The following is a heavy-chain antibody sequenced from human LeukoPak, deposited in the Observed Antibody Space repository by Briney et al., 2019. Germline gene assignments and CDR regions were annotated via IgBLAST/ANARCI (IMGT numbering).Heavy chain of an antibody. V-gene: IGHV1-46*01. CDR3: ARGGSPGYNYNAFDL. J-gene: IGHJ3*01. CDR1: GYTFTSYY. CDR2: INPSGGST. D-gene: IGHD3-9*01. Sequence: GASVKVSCKASGYTFTSYYMHWVRQAPGQGLEWMGIINPSGGSTSYAQKFQGRVAMTRDTSTSTVYMELSSLRSEDTAVYYCARGGSPGYNYNAFDLWGQGTMVTVSS.